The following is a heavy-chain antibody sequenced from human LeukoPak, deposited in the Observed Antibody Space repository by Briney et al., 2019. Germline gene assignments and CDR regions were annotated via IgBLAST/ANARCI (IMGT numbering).Heavy chain of an antibody. CDR2: ISYDGTSK. Sequence: PGGSLRLSCAASGFTFSSYAMHWVRQAPGKGLEWVALISYDGTSKFYEDSVKGRFTISRDNSKNTLYLQVNSLRAEDTAVYYCARDLTGWGESSGYSDYWGQGTLVTVSS. J-gene: IGHJ4*02. CDR3: ARDLTGWGESSGYSDY. D-gene: IGHD3-22*01. CDR1: GFTFSSYA. V-gene: IGHV3-30*01.